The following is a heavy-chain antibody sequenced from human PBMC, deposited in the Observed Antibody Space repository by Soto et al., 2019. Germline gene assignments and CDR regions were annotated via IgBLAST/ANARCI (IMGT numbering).Heavy chain of an antibody. D-gene: IGHD3-9*01. J-gene: IGHJ6*02. CDR1: GFTFSSYS. CDR2: ISSSSSYI. CDR3: ARDDHAPHELRYFDWLRSDYYYGMDV. V-gene: IGHV3-21*01. Sequence: EVQLVESGGGLVKPGGSLRLSCAASGFTFSSYSMNWVRQAPGKGLEWVSSISSSSSYIYYADSVKGRFTISRDNAKNSLYLQMNSLRAEDTAVYYCARDDHAPHELRYFDWLRSDYYYGMDVWGQGTTVTVSS.